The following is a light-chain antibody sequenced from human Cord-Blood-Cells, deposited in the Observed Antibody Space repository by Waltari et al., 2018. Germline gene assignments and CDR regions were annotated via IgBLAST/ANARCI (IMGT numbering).Light chain of an antibody. CDR2: DVS. CDR3: SSYTSSSTWV. Sequence: QSALTQPASVSGSPGQSLTISCTGTSRDVGGYNYVSWYQQHPGKAPKLIIYDVSNRPSGVSNRFAGSKSGNTASLTISGLQAEDEADYYCSSYTSSSTWVFGGGTKLTVL. V-gene: IGLV2-14*01. J-gene: IGLJ3*02. CDR1: SRDVGGYNY.